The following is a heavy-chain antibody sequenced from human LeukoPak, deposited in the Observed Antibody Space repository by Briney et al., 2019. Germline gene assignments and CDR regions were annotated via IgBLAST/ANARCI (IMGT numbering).Heavy chain of an antibody. V-gene: IGHV2-70*04. Sequence: ASGPALVKPTQTLTLTSTFSGFSLSTSGMRVSWIRQPPGKDLEWLARIDWDDDKFYSTSLKTRLTISKDTSKNQVVLTMTNMDPVDTATYYCARSIVGGYYFDYWGQGTLVTVSS. CDR3: ARSIVGGYYFDY. CDR2: IDWDDDK. D-gene: IGHD1-26*01. J-gene: IGHJ4*02. CDR1: GFSLSTSGMR.